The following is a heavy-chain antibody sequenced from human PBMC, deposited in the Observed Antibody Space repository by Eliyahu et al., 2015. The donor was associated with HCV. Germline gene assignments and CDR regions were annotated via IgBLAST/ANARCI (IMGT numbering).Heavy chain of an antibody. Sequence: QVQLQESGPGVVKPSETLSLICAVSGGXIXNYYWNWIRQPAGKGLEWIGRINTSGSTDYNPSLKSRVTMSLDTSKNQVSLRLSSVTAADTATYYCARGGYSGYDYTWFDPWGQGKLVTVAS. D-gene: IGHD5-12*01. V-gene: IGHV4-4*07. CDR3: ARGGYSGYDYTWFDP. J-gene: IGHJ5*02. CDR1: GGXIXNYY. CDR2: INTSGST.